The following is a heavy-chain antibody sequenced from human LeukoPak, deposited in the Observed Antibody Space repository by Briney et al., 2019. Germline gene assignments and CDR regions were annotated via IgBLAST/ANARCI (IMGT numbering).Heavy chain of an antibody. J-gene: IGHJ4*02. CDR1: GGSFSGYY. CDR2: INHSGST. D-gene: IGHD1-1*01. Sequence: SETLSLTCAVYGGSFSGYYWSWIRQPPGKGLEWIGEINHSGSTNYSPSLKSRVTISVDTSKNQFSLKLSSVTAADTAVYYCARGRSWNETFDYWGQGTLVTVSS. CDR3: ARGRSWNETFDY. V-gene: IGHV4-34*01.